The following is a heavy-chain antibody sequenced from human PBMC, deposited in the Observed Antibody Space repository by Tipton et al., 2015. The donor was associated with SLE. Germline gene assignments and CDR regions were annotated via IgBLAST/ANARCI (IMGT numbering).Heavy chain of an antibody. D-gene: IGHD3-10*01. J-gene: IGHJ4*02. CDR3: ARLGYYYGSGSD. Sequence: TLSLTCSVSGYSISSGHFWGWIRQPPGKGLEWIEIIYHTGSTYYNPSLKSRVTISLDTSKNQFSLSLTSVTAADTAVYYCARLGYYYGSGSDWGQGTLVTVSS. CDR1: GYSISSGHF. CDR2: IYHTGST. V-gene: IGHV4-38-2*01.